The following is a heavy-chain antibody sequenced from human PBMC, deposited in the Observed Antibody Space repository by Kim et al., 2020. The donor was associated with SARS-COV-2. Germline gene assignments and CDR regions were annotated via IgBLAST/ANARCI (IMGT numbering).Heavy chain of an antibody. Sequence: SPSLKSRLTITKDTSKNQVVLTMTNMDPVDTATYYCAHRQPQLVVGAFDIWGQGTMVTVSS. J-gene: IGHJ3*02. V-gene: IGHV2-5*01. D-gene: IGHD6-13*01. CDR3: AHRQPQLVVGAFDI.